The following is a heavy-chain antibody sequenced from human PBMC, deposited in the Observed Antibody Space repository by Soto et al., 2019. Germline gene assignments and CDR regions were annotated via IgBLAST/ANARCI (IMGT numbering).Heavy chain of an antibody. D-gene: IGHD2-15*01. CDR2: IYYSGST. Sequence: SETLSLTCTVSGGSISSGGYYWSWIRQHPGKGLEWIGYIYYSGSTFYNPSLKGRVTISVDTSKNQFSLKLSSVTAADTAVYYCAREIYCSGGSCYSGFDYWGQGTLVTVSS. CDR3: AREIYCSGGSCYSGFDY. CDR1: GGSISSGGYY. J-gene: IGHJ4*02. V-gene: IGHV4-31*03.